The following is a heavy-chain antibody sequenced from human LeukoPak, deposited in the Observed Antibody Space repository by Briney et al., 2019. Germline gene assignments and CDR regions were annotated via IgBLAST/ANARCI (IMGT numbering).Heavy chain of an antibody. J-gene: IGHJ4*02. CDR1: GFTFNRFG. D-gene: IGHD2-21*01. V-gene: IGHV3-33*06. CDR3: AKTVVVITFRFDS. Sequence: SGGSLRLSCATSGFTFNRFGMHWVRQAPGKGLEWVAVIWYDGSNKDYADSVKGRFTISRDNSKNTLDLQMNSLRAEDTAIYYCAKTVVVITFRFDSWGQGSLVTVSS. CDR2: IWYDGSNK.